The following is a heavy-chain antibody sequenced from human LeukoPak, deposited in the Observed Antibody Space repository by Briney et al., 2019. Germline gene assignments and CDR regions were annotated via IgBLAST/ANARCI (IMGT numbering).Heavy chain of an antibody. CDR2: IYHSGST. V-gene: IGHV4-4*02. D-gene: IGHD1-26*01. J-gene: IGHJ4*02. CDR3: ARGRPYSGGYHLDY. Sequence: SETLSLTCAVSGGSISSSNWWSWVRQPPGKGLEWIGEIYHSGSTNYNPSLKSRVTISVDTSKNQFFQKLNSVTAADTAVYYCARGRPYSGGYHLDYWGQGTLATVSA. CDR1: GGSISSSNW.